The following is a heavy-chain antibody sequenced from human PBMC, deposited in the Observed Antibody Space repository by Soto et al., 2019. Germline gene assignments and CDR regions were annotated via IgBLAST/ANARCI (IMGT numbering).Heavy chain of an antibody. CDR3: ARRVHYSHYIDY. Sequence: WGGLLVSCVSSVFTFSSSVMHWVRQAPGKGLEWVAVIWYDGSNKYYADSVKGRFTISRDNSKNSLYLQMNSLRAEDTAVYYCARRVHYSHYIDYWGQGTMVTVSS. D-gene: IGHD5-18*01. CDR1: VFTFSSSV. CDR2: IWYDGSNK. V-gene: IGHV3-33*08. J-gene: IGHJ4*02.